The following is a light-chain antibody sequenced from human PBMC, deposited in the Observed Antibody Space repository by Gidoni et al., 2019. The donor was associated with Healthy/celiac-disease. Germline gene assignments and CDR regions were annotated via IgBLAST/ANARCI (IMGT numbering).Light chain of an antibody. V-gene: IGKV1-39*01. Sequence: DIQMTQSPSSLSASVGDRVTITCRASQSISSYLNWYQQKPGKAPKLLIYAASSLQSGVPSRFSGSSSGTDFTLTISSLQPEYFATYYCQQSYSTLSITFGQGTRLEIK. CDR3: QQSYSTLSIT. CDR1: QSISSY. J-gene: IGKJ5*01. CDR2: AAS.